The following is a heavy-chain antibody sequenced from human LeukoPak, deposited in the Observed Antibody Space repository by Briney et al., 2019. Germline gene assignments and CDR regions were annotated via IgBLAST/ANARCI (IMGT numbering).Heavy chain of an antibody. V-gene: IGHV3-53*01. CDR2: IYSGGST. CDR3: ARKKYSSSFYFDY. J-gene: IGHJ4*02. CDR1: GFTVCSNY. Sequence: GGSLRLSCAASGFTVCSNYMSWVRQAPGKGLEWVSVIYSGGSTYYADSVKGRFTISRDNSKNTLYLQMNSLRAEDTAVYYCARKKYSSSFYFDYWGQGTLVTVSS. D-gene: IGHD6-6*01.